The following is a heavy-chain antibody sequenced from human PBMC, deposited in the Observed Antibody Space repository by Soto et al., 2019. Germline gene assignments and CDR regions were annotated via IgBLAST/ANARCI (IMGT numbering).Heavy chain of an antibody. CDR1: GGSISSDSYF. CDR2: IDYIGSA. CDR3: ARGVKSAAASDGFDI. Sequence: SETLSLTCTVSGGSISSDSYFWSWVRQHPGKGLEWIGYIDYIGSAYYNPSLKSRVTTSVDTSKNQFSLSLSSVTVADTAKYYCARGVKSAAASDGFDIRCQATVVT. V-gene: IGHV4-31*03. J-gene: IGHJ3*02. D-gene: IGHD2-15*01.